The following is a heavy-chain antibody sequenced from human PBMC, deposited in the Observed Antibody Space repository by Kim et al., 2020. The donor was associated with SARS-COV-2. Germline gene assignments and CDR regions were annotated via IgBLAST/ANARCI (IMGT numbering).Heavy chain of an antibody. V-gene: IGHV3-21*01. J-gene: IGHJ5*02. CDR3: ASLRAVAAAGPTP. D-gene: IGHD6-13*01. Sequence: YADSVKGRFTSSRDNAKNSLYLQMNSRRAEDTAVYYCASLRAVAAAGPTPWGQGTLVTVSS.